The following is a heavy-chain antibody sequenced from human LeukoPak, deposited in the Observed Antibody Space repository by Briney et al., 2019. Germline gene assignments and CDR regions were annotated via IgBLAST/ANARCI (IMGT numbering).Heavy chain of an antibody. D-gene: IGHD3-22*01. J-gene: IGHJ4*02. Sequence: GGSLRLSCAASGFTFSDYYMKWVRQAPGEGLEWVSSISSSSSYIYYADSVKGRFTISRDNAKNSLYLQMNSLRAEDTAVYYCARDDSSGYYQDYWGQGTLVTVSS. V-gene: IGHV3-21*01. CDR3: ARDDSSGYYQDY. CDR1: GFTFSDYY. CDR2: ISSSSSYI.